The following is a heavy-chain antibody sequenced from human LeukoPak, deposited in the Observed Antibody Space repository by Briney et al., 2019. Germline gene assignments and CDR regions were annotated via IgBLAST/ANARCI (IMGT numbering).Heavy chain of an antibody. D-gene: IGHD4-17*01. CDR3: AKDEGGDYVGLDY. V-gene: IGHV3-30*18. J-gene: IGHJ4*02. Sequence: GGSLRLSCADSGXTFTFYGVHWARQAPGKGLEWLEVKSDDGTKKSYAVCVKGRFTISRDNSKNTLYLQMNSLSPEATAVYYCAKDEGGDYVGLDYWGQGTLVTVSS. CDR1: GXTFTFYG. CDR2: KSDDGTKK.